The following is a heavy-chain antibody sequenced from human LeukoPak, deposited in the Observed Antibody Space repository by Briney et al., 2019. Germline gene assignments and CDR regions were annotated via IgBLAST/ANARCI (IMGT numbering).Heavy chain of an antibody. V-gene: IGHV1-8*01. D-gene: IGHD7-27*01. J-gene: IGHJ4*02. CDR1: GYSFTNYD. Sequence: ASVKVSCKTSGYSFTNYDIDWVRQATGQWLELLGWMSPNNGNTGYAQKFQGRVTMTRDTSINTAYMELSSLRSEDTAVYYCASNPPRTGDFNSWGQGALVTVSS. CDR2: MSPNNGNT. CDR3: ASNPPRTGDFNS.